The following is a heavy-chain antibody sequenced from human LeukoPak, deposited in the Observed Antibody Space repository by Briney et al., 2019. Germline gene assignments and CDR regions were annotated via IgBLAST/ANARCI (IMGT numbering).Heavy chain of an antibody. CDR3: AKDGEDGLFYYDSSGYGAFDI. CDR1: GLTFSSYA. Sequence: GGSLRLSCAASGLTFSSYAMSWVRQAPGKGLEWVSAISGSGGSAYYADSVKGRYTISRDNSKNTLYLQMNSLRAEDTAVYYCAKDGEDGLFYYDSSGYGAFDIWGQGTMVTVSS. D-gene: IGHD3-22*01. V-gene: IGHV3-23*01. J-gene: IGHJ3*02. CDR2: ISGSGGSA.